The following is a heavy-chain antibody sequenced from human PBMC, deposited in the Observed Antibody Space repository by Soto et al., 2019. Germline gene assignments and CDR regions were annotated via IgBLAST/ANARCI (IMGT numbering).Heavy chain of an antibody. CDR2: IKSKTDGGTT. CDR3: TTTHGAYYYDSSGYPDAFDI. Sequence: GGSLRLSCAASGFTFSNAWMNWVRQAPGKWLEWVGRIKSKTDGGTTDYAAPVKGRFTISRDDSKNTLYLQMNSLKTEDTAVYYCTTTHGAYYYDSSGYPDAFDIWGQGTMVTVSS. CDR1: GFTFSNAW. V-gene: IGHV3-15*07. J-gene: IGHJ3*02. D-gene: IGHD3-22*01.